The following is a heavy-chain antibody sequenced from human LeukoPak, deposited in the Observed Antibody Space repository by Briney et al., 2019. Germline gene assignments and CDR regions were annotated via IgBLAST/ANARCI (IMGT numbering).Heavy chain of an antibody. CDR2: ISSSSSYI. CDR3: ARDLSPYYGYVWGSYRYHYYYYGMDV. Sequence: GGSLRLSCAASGFTFSSYSMNWVRQAPGKGLEWVSSISSSSSYIYYADSVKGRFTISRDNAKNSLYLQMNSLRAEDTAVYYCARDLSPYYGYVWGSYRYHYYYYGMDVWGQGTTVTVSS. CDR1: GFTFSSYS. J-gene: IGHJ6*02. V-gene: IGHV3-21*01. D-gene: IGHD3-16*02.